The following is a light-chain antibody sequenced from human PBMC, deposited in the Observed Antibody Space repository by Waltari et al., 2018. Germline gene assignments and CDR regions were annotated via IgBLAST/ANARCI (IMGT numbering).Light chain of an antibody. J-gene: IGLJ3*02. V-gene: IGLV8-61*01. Sequence: QTVVTPEPSLSVSPGGTATLTFALSSGSLSTTSYATWYQQTPGQAPRTLVYKANARSSGVPDRFSGSILGNTAALTITGAQADDESDYYCALYMGSGIWVFGGGTRLTVL. CDR3: ALYMGSGIWV. CDR1: SGSLSTTSY. CDR2: KAN.